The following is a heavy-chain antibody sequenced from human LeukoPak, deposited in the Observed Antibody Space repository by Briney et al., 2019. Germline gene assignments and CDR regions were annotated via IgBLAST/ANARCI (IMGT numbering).Heavy chain of an antibody. J-gene: IGHJ4*02. CDR3: ARDSGFSGTQRGEY. CDR2: ISYDGSNK. Sequence: GGSLRLSCAASGFTFSSYGMHWVRQAPGKGLEWVAVISYDGSNKYYADSVKGRFTISRDNSKNTLYLQMNSLRAEDTAVYYCARDSGFSGTQRGEYWGQGTLVTVSS. V-gene: IGHV3-30*19. D-gene: IGHD3/OR15-3a*01. CDR1: GFTFSSYG.